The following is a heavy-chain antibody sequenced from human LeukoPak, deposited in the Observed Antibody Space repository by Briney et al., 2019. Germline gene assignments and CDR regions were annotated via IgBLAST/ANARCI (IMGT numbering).Heavy chain of an antibody. CDR1: GYTFNIYG. V-gene: IGHV1-18*01. CDR3: VRAHSAGSHVSAFEI. CDR2: ISAKNGNT. J-gene: IGHJ3*02. Sequence: ASVNVSCKASGYTFNIYGITWVRQAPGQGLQWVGWISAKNGNTNYAQKFQGRVTMTTDTFTSTAHMEMRSLRSDDTAVYYCVRAHSAGSHVSAFEIWGQGTMLTVSS. D-gene: IGHD2-15*01.